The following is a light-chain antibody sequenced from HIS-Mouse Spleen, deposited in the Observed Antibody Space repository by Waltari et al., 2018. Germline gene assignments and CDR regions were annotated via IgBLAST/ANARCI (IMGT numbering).Light chain of an antibody. CDR3: QQLNSYPPT. J-gene: IGKJ1*01. CDR2: GAS. Sequence: DIQLTQSPSFLSASVGDRVTITCRASQGISSYLAWYQQRPGNAPNHLIYGASTLQSGVPSRFSVSGSGTEFTLTISSLQPEDFATYYCQQLNSYPPTFGQGTKVEIK. CDR1: QGISSY. V-gene: IGKV1-9*01.